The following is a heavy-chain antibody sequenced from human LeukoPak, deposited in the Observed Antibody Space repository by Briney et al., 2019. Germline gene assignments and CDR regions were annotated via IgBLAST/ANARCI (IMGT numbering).Heavy chain of an antibody. CDR3: ARGRAMEYLLSTYRGRYYFDY. V-gene: IGHV3-23*01. J-gene: IGHJ4*02. D-gene: IGHD3-3*01. CDR1: GFTFSNFA. Sequence: GGSLRLSCAASGFTFSNFAMSWVRQPPGKGLEWVSTLGGGGIDTYYADSVKGRFTISRDNSKNTLYLHMNSLTADDTAVYYCARGRAMEYLLSTYRGRYYFDYWGQGTLVTVSS. CDR2: LGGGGIDT.